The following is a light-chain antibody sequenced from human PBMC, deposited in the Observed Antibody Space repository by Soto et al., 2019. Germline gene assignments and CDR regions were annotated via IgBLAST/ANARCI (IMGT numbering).Light chain of an antibody. CDR1: NSDVDDYRY. CDR3: AAWDDSLSGYV. J-gene: IGLJ1*01. CDR2: GVN. V-gene: IGLV2-11*01. Sequence: QSALTQPRSVSGSPGQSLTISCTGTNSDVDDYRYVSWYQQFPGKAPKLVIYGVNQRPSGVPNRFSASNSDNTASLTISGLQAEDEADYYCAAWDDSLSGYVFGTGTKLTVL.